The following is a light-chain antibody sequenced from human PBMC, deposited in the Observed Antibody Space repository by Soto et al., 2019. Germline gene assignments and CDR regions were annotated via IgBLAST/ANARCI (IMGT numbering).Light chain of an antibody. CDR2: KAS. Sequence: DIQMTQSPSTLSASVGDRVTITCRASQSISSWLAWYQKKPGKAPKLLMYKASSLESGVPSRFSGSGSRTEFTLTISSLQPDDFATYYCQQYSTYWTFGQGTKVEIK. V-gene: IGKV1-5*03. CDR3: QQYSTYWT. CDR1: QSISSW. J-gene: IGKJ1*01.